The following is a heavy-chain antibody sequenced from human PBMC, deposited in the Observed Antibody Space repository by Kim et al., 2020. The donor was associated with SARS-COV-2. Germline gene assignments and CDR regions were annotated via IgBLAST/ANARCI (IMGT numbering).Heavy chain of an antibody. CDR3: AKEGFSSSWSTNAFDI. D-gene: IGHD6-13*01. CDR1: GFTFDDYA. CDR2: ISWNSGSI. V-gene: IGHV3-9*01. Sequence: GGSLRLSCAASGFTFDDYAMHWVRQAPGNGLEWVSGISWNSGSIGYADSVKGRFTISRDNAKNSLYLQMNSLRAEDTALYYCAKEGFSSSWSTNAFDIWGQGTMVTVSS. J-gene: IGHJ3*02.